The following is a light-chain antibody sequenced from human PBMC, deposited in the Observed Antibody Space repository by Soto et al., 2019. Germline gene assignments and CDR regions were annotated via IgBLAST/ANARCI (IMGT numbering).Light chain of an antibody. Sequence: QSALTQPASVSGSPGQSITISCTGTSSDVGSYNLVSWYQQHPGKAPKLMIYEGSKRPSGVSNRFSGSKSGNTASLTISGLQAEDEADYYCCSYAGSSTFPVFGTGTKVTVL. CDR3: CSYAGSSTFPV. CDR2: EGS. V-gene: IGLV2-23*01. CDR1: SSDVGSYNL. J-gene: IGLJ1*01.